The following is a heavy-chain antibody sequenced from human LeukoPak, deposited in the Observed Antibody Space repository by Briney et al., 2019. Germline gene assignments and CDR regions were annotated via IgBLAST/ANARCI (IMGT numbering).Heavy chain of an antibody. J-gene: IGHJ5*02. Sequence: SQTLSLTCTVSGGSISSGDYYWSWIRQPPGKGLEWIGYIYYSGSTYYNPSLKSRVTISVDTSKNQFSLKLSSVTAADTAVYYCARSPLIPAAGWFDPWGQRTLVTVSS. V-gene: IGHV4-30-4*08. CDR1: GGSISSGDYY. CDR2: IYYSGST. CDR3: ARSPLIPAAGWFDP. D-gene: IGHD2-2*01.